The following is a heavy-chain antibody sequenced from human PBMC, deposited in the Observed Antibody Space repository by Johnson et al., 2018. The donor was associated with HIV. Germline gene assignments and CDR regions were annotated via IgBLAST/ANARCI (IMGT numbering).Heavy chain of an antibody. CDR2: INEDGTGDST. V-gene: IGHV3-7*05. D-gene: IGHD6-19*01. CDR1: GFSFSTSY. CDR3: AKDIASGYTNGGTLDI. Sequence: VQLVESGGGWVQPGGSLRLSCAASGFSFSTSYMTWVRQAPGKGLEWVATINEDGTGDSTYYADSVKGRFTISRDNSKNSLYLQMNSLRPEDTGLYYCAKDIASGYTNGGTLDIWGQGTMVTVSS. J-gene: IGHJ3*02.